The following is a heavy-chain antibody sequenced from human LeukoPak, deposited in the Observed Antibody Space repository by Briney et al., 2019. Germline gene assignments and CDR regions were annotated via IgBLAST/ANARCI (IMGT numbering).Heavy chain of an antibody. J-gene: IGHJ4*02. Sequence: GGSLRLSCAASGFTFDDYAMHWVRQAPGKGLEWVSSISSSSSYIYYADSVKGRFTISRDNAKNSLYLQMNSLRAEDTAVYYCARVYTAMVTPAIDYWGQGTLVTVSS. CDR3: ARVYTAMVTPAIDY. V-gene: IGHV3-21*01. CDR2: ISSSSSYI. CDR1: GFTFDDYA. D-gene: IGHD5-18*01.